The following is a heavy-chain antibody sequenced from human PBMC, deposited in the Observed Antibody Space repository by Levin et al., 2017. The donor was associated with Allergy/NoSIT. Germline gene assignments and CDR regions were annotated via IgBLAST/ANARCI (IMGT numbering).Heavy chain of an antibody. D-gene: IGHD3-10*01. CDR1: GDSISTSRYY. CDR2: IYFSGTT. Sequence: SETLSLTCIVSGDSISTSRYYWGWIRQPPGKGLEWIANIYFSGTTYYNSSLKSRVAILIDTSKNQFSLKLSSVTAADTAVYYCARLRGGSVDPWGQGTLVTVSS. J-gene: IGHJ5*02. V-gene: IGHV4-39*01. CDR3: ARLRGGSVDP.